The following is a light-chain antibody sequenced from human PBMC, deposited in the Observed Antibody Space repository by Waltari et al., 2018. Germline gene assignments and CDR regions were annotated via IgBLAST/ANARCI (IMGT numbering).Light chain of an antibody. CDR1: DSDVGAYDF. CDR3: SSYAGSNKLI. Sequence: QSALTQPASVSGSPGQSITISCSGTDSDVGAYDFVSWYQQHPGKAPHLIIYEVSNRPSGISNRFSASKSGNTASLTISGLQAEDEADYYCSSYAGSNKLIFGGVTKLTVL. V-gene: IGLV2-14*01. CDR2: EVS. J-gene: IGLJ2*01.